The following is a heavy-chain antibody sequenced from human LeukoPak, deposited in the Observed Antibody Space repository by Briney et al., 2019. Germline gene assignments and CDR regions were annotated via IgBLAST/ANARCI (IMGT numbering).Heavy chain of an antibody. V-gene: IGHV3-23*01. CDR1: GFTGSSNY. CDR2: ISGSGIST. CDR3: AKGPTYYYDTSGYYIDY. Sequence: GGSLRLSCVASGFTGSSNYMSWVRQAPGKGLEWVSSISGSGISTYYAGSVKGRFTISRDNSKNTLYLQMNSLRAEDTAVYYCAKGPTYYYDTSGYYIDYWGQGTLVTVSS. D-gene: IGHD3-22*01. J-gene: IGHJ4*02.